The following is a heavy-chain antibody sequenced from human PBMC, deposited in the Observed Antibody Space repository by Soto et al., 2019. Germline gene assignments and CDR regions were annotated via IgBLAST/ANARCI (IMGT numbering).Heavy chain of an antibody. Sequence: QVRLVESGGAVVQPGRSLKLSCATSGFVFSRYSMHWVRQSPGKGLEWVAVISHDANQTFYAESVRGRFTISKDRSMNTLFLQMNTLKTGDSATYHCARDASRDGYTWGQGTRVTVSS. J-gene: IGHJ5*02. CDR3: ARDASRDGYT. V-gene: IGHV3-30*04. CDR1: GFVFSRYS. D-gene: IGHD3-22*01. CDR2: ISHDANQT.